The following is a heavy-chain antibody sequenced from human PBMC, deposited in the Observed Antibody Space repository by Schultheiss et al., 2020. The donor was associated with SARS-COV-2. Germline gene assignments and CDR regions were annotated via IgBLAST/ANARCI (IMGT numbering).Heavy chain of an antibody. CDR1: GGSINNYY. V-gene: IGHV4-4*09. J-gene: IGHJ4*02. D-gene: IGHD3-3*01. CDR2: IHSTGNT. CDR3: ARGNDFVYFFDS. Sequence: SQTLSLTCSVSGGSINNYYWSWIRQPPGKGLEWIGWIHSTGNTKYNPSLKSRLTMSVDTNKNHFSLKLTSLTAADTAIYYCARGNDFVYFFDSWGQGTLVTVSS.